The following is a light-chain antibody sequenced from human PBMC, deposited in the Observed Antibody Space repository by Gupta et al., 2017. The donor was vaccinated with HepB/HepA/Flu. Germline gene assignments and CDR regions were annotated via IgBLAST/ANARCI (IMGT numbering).Light chain of an antibody. CDR1: QSVSNSY. V-gene: IGKV3-20*01. CDR2: GAS. CDR3: QQYGGAPVT. Sequence: ELVLTQSPGTLSLSPGERATLSCRASQSVSNSYLAWYQQKPGQAPGLLIYGASSRATGIPERFRGSGAGTDFTLTSSRLEPEDVAVYYCQQYGGAPVTFGQGT. J-gene: IGKJ5*01.